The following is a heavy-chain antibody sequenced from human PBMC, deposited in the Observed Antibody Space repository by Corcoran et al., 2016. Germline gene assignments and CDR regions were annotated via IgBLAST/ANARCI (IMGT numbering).Heavy chain of an antibody. J-gene: IGHJ6*02. D-gene: IGHD2-2*02. CDR2: ISSSSSTI. CDR1: GFTFSSYS. CDR3: ARDGDCSSTSCYKGGDYYYYGMDV. Sequence: EVQLVESGGGLVQPGGSLRLSCAASGFTFSSYSMNWVRQAPGKGLEWVSYISSSSSTIYYADSVKGRFTISRDNAKNSLYLQMNSLRAEETAVYYCARDGDCSSTSCYKGGDYYYYGMDVWGQGTTVTVSS. V-gene: IGHV3-48*04.